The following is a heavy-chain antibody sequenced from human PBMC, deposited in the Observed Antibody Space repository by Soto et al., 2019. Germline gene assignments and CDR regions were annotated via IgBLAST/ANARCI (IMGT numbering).Heavy chain of an antibody. CDR2: VYYSGVT. J-gene: IGHJ4*02. Sequence: PSETLPLTCTVSGGSISSGDYYWSWIRQPPGKGLEWIGYVYYSGVTYYNPSLKSRLTISLDTSKTQFSLKLGSVTAADTAVYFCARQQADFVGGQYFFDYWSQGTLVTVSS. CDR3: ARQQADFVGGQYFFDY. V-gene: IGHV4-30-4*08. D-gene: IGHD3-3*01. CDR1: GGSISSGDYY.